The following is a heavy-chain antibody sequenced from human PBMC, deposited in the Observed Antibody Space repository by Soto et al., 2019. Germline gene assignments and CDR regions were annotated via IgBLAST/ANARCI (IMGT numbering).Heavy chain of an antibody. CDR2: INHSGST. V-gene: IGHV4-34*01. CDR3: AIRQWLAAKPPKFDY. J-gene: IGHJ4*02. D-gene: IGHD6-19*01. CDR1: GGSFSGYY. Sequence: PSETLSLTCAVYGGSFSGYYWSWIRQPPGKGLEWVGEINHSGSTNYNPSLKSRVTISVDTSKNQFSLKLSSVTAADTAVYYCAIRQWLAAKPPKFDYRGQGTLVTGSS.